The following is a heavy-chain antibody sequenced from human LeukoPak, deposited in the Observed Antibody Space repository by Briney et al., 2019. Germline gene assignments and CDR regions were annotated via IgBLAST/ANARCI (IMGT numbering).Heavy chain of an antibody. V-gene: IGHV3-30*18. D-gene: IGHD2-15*01. CDR2: IAYDGSKI. J-gene: IGHJ4*02. Sequence: GGSLRLSCAASGFTFSSFGMHWVRQAPGKGLEWVATIAYDGSKIYYGDSMKGRFTISRDNSKNTLYLQMESLRAEDTAVYSCAKDHLGYCSGGSCQSFDYWGQGTLVTVSS. CDR3: AKDHLGYCSGGSCQSFDY. CDR1: GFTFSSFG.